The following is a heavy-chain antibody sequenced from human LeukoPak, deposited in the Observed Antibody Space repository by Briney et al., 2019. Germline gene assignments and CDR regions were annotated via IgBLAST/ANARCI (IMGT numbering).Heavy chain of an antibody. CDR2: ISGSGGST. CDR3: AKDLESVYYYDSSGYSSRPGYFDY. Sequence: GGSLRLSCAASGFTFSSYAMSWVRQAPGKGLEWVSAISGSGGSTYYADSVKGRFTISRDNSKNTLYLQMNSLRAEDTAVYYCAKDLESVYYYDSSGYSSRPGYFDYWGQGTLVTVSS. V-gene: IGHV3-23*01. D-gene: IGHD3-22*01. CDR1: GFTFSSYA. J-gene: IGHJ4*02.